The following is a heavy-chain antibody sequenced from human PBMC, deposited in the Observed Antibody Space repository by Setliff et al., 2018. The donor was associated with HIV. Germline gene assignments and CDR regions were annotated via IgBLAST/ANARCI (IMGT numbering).Heavy chain of an antibody. CDR1: GGSISSSSYY. J-gene: IGHJ4*02. CDR2: LYYSGST. Sequence: KPSETLSLTCTVSGGSISSSSYYWGWIRQPPGKGLEWIGSLYYSGSTYYNPSLKSRATISVDTSKNQFSLKLSSVTAADTAVYYCIIAYSSGWLAPMGFDSWGQGTLVTVSS. V-gene: IGHV4-39*01. D-gene: IGHD6-19*01. CDR3: IIAYSSGWLAPMGFDS.